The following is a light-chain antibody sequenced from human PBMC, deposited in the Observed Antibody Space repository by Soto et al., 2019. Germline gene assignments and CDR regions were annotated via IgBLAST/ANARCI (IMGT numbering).Light chain of an antibody. CDR3: QHYNSYSRT. CDR2: GAS. V-gene: IGKV3-15*01. J-gene: IGKJ2*02. CDR1: QDVSSN. Sequence: EMVVTQSPATLSVSPGERATLSCRASQDVSSNLAWYQQKPGQAPSLLIYGASTRATGTPARFSGSGSGTEFTLTISSLQPDDFATYYCQHYNSYSRTFGQGTKLEIK.